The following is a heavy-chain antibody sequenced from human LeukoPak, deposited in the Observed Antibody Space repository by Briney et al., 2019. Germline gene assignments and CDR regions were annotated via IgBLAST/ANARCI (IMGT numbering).Heavy chain of an antibody. D-gene: IGHD6-13*01. J-gene: IGHJ5*02. CDR1: GGSFSGYY. CDR3: ARRFRLAGESSSRSLVGNWFDP. V-gene: IGHV4-34*01. Sequence: SETLSLTCAVYGGSFSGYYWSWIRQPPGKGLEWIGEINHSGSTNYNPSLKSRVTISVDTSKNQFSLKLSSVTAADTAVYYCARRFRLAGESSSRSLVGNWFDPWGQGTLVTASS. CDR2: INHSGST.